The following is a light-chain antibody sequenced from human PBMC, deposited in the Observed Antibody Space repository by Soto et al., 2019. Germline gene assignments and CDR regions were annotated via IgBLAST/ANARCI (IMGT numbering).Light chain of an antibody. Sequence: QSALTQVASVSASPGQSITISCTGTSSDVGGHNYVSWYQQHPGNAPKLMIYNVDYRPSGISNRFSGSKSGNTASLTISVLQADDEAYYYCSSYADSSTVVFGGGTKLTVL. CDR2: NVD. CDR3: SSYADSSTVV. V-gene: IGLV2-14*03. CDR1: SSDVGGHNY. J-gene: IGLJ2*01.